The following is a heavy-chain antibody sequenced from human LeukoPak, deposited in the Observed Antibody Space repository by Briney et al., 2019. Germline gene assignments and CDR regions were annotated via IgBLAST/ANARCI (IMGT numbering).Heavy chain of an antibody. CDR2: TNPNSGGT. D-gene: IGHD3-9*01. CDR1: GYTFTGYY. J-gene: IGHJ4*02. CDR3: ARDPYYDILTGYHYFDY. Sequence: ASVKVSCKASGYTFTGYYMHWVRQAPGQGLEWMGWTNPNSGGTNYAQKFQGRVTMTRDTSISTAYMELSRLRSDDTAVYYCARDPYYDILTGYHYFDYWGQGTLVTVSS. V-gene: IGHV1-2*02.